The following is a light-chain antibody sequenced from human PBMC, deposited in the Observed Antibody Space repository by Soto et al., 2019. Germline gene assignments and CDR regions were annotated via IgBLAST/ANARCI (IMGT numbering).Light chain of an antibody. CDR1: QSVSSY. CDR2: DAS. Sequence: ETVLTQSPVTLSLSPGERATLFCRASQSVSSYLAWYQQKPGQAPRLLIYDASNRASGIPARFSGSGSGTDFTLTISSLEHEDFAFYYCQQRSNWPPTFGGGTKVDIK. CDR3: QQRSNWPPT. V-gene: IGKV3-11*01. J-gene: IGKJ4*01.